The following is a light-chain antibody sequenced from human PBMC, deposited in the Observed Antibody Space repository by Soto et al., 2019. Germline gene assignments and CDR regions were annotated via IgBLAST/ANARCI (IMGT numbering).Light chain of an antibody. CDR3: SSFVGVNSYV. CDR1: SKNVGSYDY. CDR2: EVT. Sequence: QSVLTQPPSASGSPGQSVTLSCAGTSKNVGSYDYVSWYRQHPGQAPKLLIYEVTKRPSGVPDRFSGSQSGNTASLPVSGLQAEDEADYYCSSFVGVNSYVVGTGTKLTVL. J-gene: IGLJ1*01. V-gene: IGLV2-8*01.